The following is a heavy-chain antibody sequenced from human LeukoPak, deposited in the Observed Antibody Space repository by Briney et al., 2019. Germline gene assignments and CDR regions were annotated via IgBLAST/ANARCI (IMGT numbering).Heavy chain of an antibody. V-gene: IGHV3-21*01. CDR2: ISSSSYI. Sequence: GGSLRLSCAASGFTFSSYSMNWVRQAPGKGLEWVSSISSSSYIYYADSVKGRFTISRDNAKNSLYLQMNSLRAEDTAVYYCARVYDSSGLNWFDPWGQGTLVTVSS. J-gene: IGHJ5*02. CDR3: ARVYDSSGLNWFDP. D-gene: IGHD3-22*01. CDR1: GFTFSSYS.